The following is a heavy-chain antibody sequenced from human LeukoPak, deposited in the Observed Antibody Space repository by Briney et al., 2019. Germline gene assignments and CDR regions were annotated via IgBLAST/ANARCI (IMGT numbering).Heavy chain of an antibody. CDR3: ARGTRYCSGGSCYNWFDP. CDR2: IYYSGRA. Sequence: SETLSLTCTVSGGSITSYYWSWIRQPPGKGLEWIGCIYYSGRATYNPSLNSRGTISLDTSKNQFSLKLSSVTAADTAVYYCARGTRYCSGGSCYNWFDPWGQGTLVTVSS. J-gene: IGHJ5*02. D-gene: IGHD2-15*01. V-gene: IGHV4-59*01. CDR1: GGSITSYY.